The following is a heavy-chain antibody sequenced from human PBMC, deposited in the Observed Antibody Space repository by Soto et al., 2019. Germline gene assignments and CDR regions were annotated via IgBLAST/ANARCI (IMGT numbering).Heavy chain of an antibody. J-gene: IGHJ4*02. CDR2: IYYSGST. CDR1: GGSISSGDYY. D-gene: IGHD3-22*01. V-gene: IGHV4-30-4*01. CDR3: ARDSYYYDSSGYYFDY. Sequence: SETLSLTCTVSGGSISSGDYYWSWIRQPPGKGLEWIGYIYYSGSTYYNPSLKSRVTISVDTSKNQFSLKLSSVTAADTAVYYCARDSYYYDSSGYYFDYWGQGTLVTVSS.